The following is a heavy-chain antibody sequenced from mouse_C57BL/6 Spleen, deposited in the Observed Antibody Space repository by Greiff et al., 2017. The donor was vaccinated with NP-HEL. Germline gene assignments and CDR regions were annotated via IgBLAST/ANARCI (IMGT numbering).Heavy chain of an antibody. V-gene: IGHV3-6*01. CDR2: ISYDGSN. Sequence: ESGPGLVKPSQSLSLTCSVTGYSITSGYYWNWIRQFPGNKLEWMGYISYDGSNNYNPSLKNRISITRDTSKNQFFLKLNSVTTEDTATYYCARFTTVVALDYWGQGTTLTVSS. J-gene: IGHJ2*01. CDR1: GYSITSGYY. D-gene: IGHD1-1*01. CDR3: ARFTTVVALDY.